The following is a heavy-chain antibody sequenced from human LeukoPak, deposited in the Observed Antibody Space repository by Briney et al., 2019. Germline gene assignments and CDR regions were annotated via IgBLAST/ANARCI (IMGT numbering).Heavy chain of an antibody. Sequence: ASVKVSCKASGYTFTGYYMHWVRQAPGQGLEWMGWINPNSGGTNYAQKFQGRVTMTRDTSISTAYMELSRLRSDDTAVYYCATNRFQGGGSYYEDPDGGSTDYWGQGTLVTVSS. CDR1: GYTFTGYY. CDR2: INPNSGGT. J-gene: IGHJ4*02. CDR3: ATNRFQGGGSYYEDPDGGSTDY. V-gene: IGHV1-2*02. D-gene: IGHD1-26*01.